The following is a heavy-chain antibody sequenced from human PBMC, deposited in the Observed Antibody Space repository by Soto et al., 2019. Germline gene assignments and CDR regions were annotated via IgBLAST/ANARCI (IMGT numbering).Heavy chain of an antibody. CDR3: ARRSSSYYYYGMDV. J-gene: IGHJ6*02. Sequence: ASVKVSCKASGYTFTSYGISWVRQAPGQGLEWMGWISAYSGGTNYAQKFQGRVTMTRDTSISTAYMELSRLRSDDTAVYYCARRSSSYYYYGMDVWGQGTTVTVSS. V-gene: IGHV1-2*02. CDR2: ISAYSGGT. CDR1: GYTFTSYG. D-gene: IGHD6-6*01.